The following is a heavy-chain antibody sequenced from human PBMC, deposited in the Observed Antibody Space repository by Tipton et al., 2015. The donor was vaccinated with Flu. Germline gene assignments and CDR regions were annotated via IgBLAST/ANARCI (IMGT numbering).Heavy chain of an antibody. CDR1: GGFVSSYY. D-gene: IGHD4-11*01. J-gene: IGHJ5*02. CDR2: IHRSGSA. Sequence: TLSLTCTVSGGFVSSYYWNWIRQPPGKGLEWIGNIHRSGSAYYSPSLQSRVTMSVDTSKNQFSLRLSSVTAADTAVYYCARRDFSNYVSEPKNWFDPWGQGTLVTVSS. CDR3: ARRDFSNYVSEPKNWFDP. V-gene: IGHV4-59*04.